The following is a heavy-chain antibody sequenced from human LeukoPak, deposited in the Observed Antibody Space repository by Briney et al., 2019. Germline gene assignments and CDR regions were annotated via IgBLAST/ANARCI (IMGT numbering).Heavy chain of an antibody. D-gene: IGHD2-15*01. CDR1: GGSISSGGYY. J-gene: IGHJ4*01. CDR3: ARSASGGSGVLDY. V-gene: IGHV4-31*03. Sequence: PSQTLSLTCTVSGGSISSGGYYWSWIRQHPGKGLEWIGYIYYSGSTYYNPSLKSRVTISVDTSKNQFSLKLSSVTAADTAVYYCARSASGGSGVLDYWGQEPWSPSPQ. CDR2: IYYSGST.